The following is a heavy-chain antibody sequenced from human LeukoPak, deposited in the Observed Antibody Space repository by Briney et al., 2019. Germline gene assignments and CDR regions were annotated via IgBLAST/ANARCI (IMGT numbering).Heavy chain of an antibody. Sequence: PGGSLRLSCAASGFTFGSYDMHWVRQATGKGLEWVSAIGTAGDTYYPGSVKGRFTISRENAKNSLYLQMNSLRAGDTAVYYCARGLEYYYDSSGYYSLGFDIWGQGTMVTVSS. CDR1: GFTFGSYD. CDR2: IGTAGDT. V-gene: IGHV3-13*01. J-gene: IGHJ3*02. D-gene: IGHD3-22*01. CDR3: ARGLEYYYDSSGYYSLGFDI.